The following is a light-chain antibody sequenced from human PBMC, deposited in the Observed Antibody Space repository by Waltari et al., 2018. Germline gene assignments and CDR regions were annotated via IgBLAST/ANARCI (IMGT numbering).Light chain of an antibody. CDR3: QHFFNYPYT. Sequence: DIQMTQSPSTLSASVGDRVTIACRASQSVSDWLVWYQQKPGEAPKVRIYKVSSLENGVPPRFSGSGFGTEFNLTITSLQPDDFATYYCQHFFNYPYTFGQGTKLE. V-gene: IGKV1-5*03. CDR1: QSVSDW. J-gene: IGKJ2*01. CDR2: KVS.